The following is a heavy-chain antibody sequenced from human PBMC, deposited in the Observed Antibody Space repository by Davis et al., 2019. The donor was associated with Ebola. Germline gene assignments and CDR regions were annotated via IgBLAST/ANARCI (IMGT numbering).Heavy chain of an antibody. J-gene: IGHJ3*01. CDR1: GFIFSTYV. V-gene: IGHV3-23*01. Sequence: GESLKISCSASGFIFSTYVMSWVRLAPGKWLEWVSTYGTSADTYYADSVKGRFTISRDNSKNTLYLQMNGLRVEDTAIYYCAKDNRNIWSEVWGQGTMVTVSS. D-gene: IGHD2/OR15-2a*01. CDR2: GTSADT. CDR3: AKDNRNIWSEV.